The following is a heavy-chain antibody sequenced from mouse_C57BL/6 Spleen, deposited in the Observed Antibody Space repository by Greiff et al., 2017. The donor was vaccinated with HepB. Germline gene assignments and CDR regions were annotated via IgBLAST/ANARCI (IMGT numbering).Heavy chain of an antibody. Sequence: EVQRVESGGGLVKPGGSLKLSCAASGFTFSSYAMSWVRQTPEKRLEWVATISDGGSYTYYPDNVKGRFTISRDNAKNNLYLQMSHLKSEDTAMYYCAKSADGYFDVWGTGTTVTVSS. D-gene: IGHD1-2*01. CDR2: ISDGGSYT. V-gene: IGHV5-4*01. J-gene: IGHJ1*03. CDR3: AKSADGYFDV. CDR1: GFTFSSYA.